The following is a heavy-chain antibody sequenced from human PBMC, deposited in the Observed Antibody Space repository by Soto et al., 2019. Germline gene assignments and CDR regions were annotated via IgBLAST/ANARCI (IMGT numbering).Heavy chain of an antibody. CDR3: AMAYYDFWSGYYTAPDAFDI. D-gene: IGHD3-3*01. V-gene: IGHV5-10-1*01. CDR1: GYSFTSYW. Sequence: GESLKISCKGSGYSFTSYWISWVRQMPGKGLEWMGRIDPSDSYTNYSPSFQGHVTISADKSISTAYLQWSSLKASDTAMYYCAMAYYDFWSGYYTAPDAFDIWGQGTIVTVSS. J-gene: IGHJ3*02. CDR2: IDPSDSYT.